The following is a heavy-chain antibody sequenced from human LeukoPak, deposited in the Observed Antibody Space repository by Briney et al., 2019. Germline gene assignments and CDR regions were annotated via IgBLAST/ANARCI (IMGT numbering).Heavy chain of an antibody. CDR3: ARAGEGYYGSGSYYTEFDY. J-gene: IGHJ4*02. D-gene: IGHD3-10*01. CDR2: IYYSGST. Sequence: SETLSLTCTVSGGSLSSYYWSWIRQPPGKGLEWIGYIYYSGSTNYNPSLKSRVTISVDTSKNQFSLKLSSVTAADTAVYYCARAGEGYYGSGSYYTEFDYWGQGTLVTASS. V-gene: IGHV4-59*01. CDR1: GGSLSSYY.